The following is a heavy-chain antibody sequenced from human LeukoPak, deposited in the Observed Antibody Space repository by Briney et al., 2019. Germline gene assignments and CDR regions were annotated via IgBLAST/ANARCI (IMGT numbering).Heavy chain of an antibody. CDR3: ARGLAARRAAAIGRYYFDY. CDR1: GGSLSGYY. J-gene: IGHJ4*02. D-gene: IGHD6-6*01. V-gene: IGHV4-34*01. Sequence: WETLSLTCAVYGGSLSGYYWSWIRQPPGKGLEWIGEINHSGSTNYNPSLKSRVTISVDTSKNQFSLKLSSVTAADTAVYYCARGLAARRAAAIGRYYFDYWGQGTLVTVSS. CDR2: INHSGST.